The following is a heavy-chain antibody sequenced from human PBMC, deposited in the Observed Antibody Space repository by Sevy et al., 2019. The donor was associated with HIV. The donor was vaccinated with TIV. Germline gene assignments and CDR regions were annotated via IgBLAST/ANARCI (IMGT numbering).Heavy chain of an antibody. D-gene: IGHD3-10*01. Sequence: SETLSLTCAVYGGSFSGYYWSWIRQPPGKGLEWIGEINHSGGTNYNPSLKSRVTISVDTSKNQFSLKLSSVTAADTAVYYCASITMVRGGPTVNDTWGQGTLVTVSS. J-gene: IGHJ5*02. CDR3: ASITMVRGGPTVNDT. CDR2: INHSGGT. CDR1: GGSFSGYY. V-gene: IGHV4-34*01.